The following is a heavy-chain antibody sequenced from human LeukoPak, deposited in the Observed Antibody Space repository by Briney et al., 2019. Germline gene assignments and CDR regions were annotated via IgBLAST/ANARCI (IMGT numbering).Heavy chain of an antibody. J-gene: IGHJ4*02. CDR1: GGTFSSYA. Sequence: GASVKVSCKASGGTFSSYAISWLRQAPGQGLEWMGGIIPIFGTANYAQKFQGRVTITTDESTSTAYMELSSLRSEDTAVYYCAETGDSSGWYRSFDYWGQGTLVTVSS. D-gene: IGHD6-19*01. V-gene: IGHV1-69*05. CDR2: IIPIFGTA. CDR3: AETGDSSGWYRSFDY.